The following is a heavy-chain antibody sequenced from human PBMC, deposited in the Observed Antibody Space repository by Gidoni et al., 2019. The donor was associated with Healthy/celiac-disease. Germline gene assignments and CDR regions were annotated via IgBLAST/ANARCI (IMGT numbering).Heavy chain of an antibody. D-gene: IGHD6-13*01. Sequence: EVQLVESGGGLVTPGGSLRLSCAASGFTFSSYSMNWVRQAPGKGLEWVSSISSSSSYIYYADSVKGRFTISRDNAKNSLYLQMNSLRAEDTAVYYCARDYIIAAAGGNWFDPWGQGTLVTVSS. V-gene: IGHV3-21*01. CDR2: ISSSSSYI. CDR1: GFTFSSYS. CDR3: ARDYIIAAAGGNWFDP. J-gene: IGHJ5*02.